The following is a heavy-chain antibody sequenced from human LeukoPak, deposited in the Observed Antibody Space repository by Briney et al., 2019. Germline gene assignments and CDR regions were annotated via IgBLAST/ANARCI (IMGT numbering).Heavy chain of an antibody. CDR2: ISSSYT. CDR1: GFTFSDYY. V-gene: IGHV3-11*05. D-gene: IGHD6-13*01. Sequence: GGSLRLSCAASGFTFSDYYMSWIRQAPGKGLEWVSYISSSYTNYADSVKGRSTISRDNAKNSLYLQMNSLRAEDTAVYYCARVLTGIAAAGTDAFDIWGQGTMVTVSS. J-gene: IGHJ3*02. CDR3: ARVLTGIAAAGTDAFDI.